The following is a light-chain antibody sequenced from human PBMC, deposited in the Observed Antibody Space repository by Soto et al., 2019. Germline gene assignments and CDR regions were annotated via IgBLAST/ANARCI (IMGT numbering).Light chain of an antibody. Sequence: DVQMTQSPSTLSASVGDRVTITCRASQSINNLLAWYQQKPGKAPKFLICDVSTLESGIPSRFSGSGSGTEFTLTISSLQPEDFATYYCQQYDSYSLTFGGGTRVEIK. V-gene: IGKV1-5*01. CDR1: QSINNL. CDR3: QQYDSYSLT. J-gene: IGKJ4*01. CDR2: DVS.